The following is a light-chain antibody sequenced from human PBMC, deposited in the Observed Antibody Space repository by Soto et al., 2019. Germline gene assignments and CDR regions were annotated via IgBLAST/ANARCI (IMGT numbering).Light chain of an antibody. CDR1: SCNIGAGYD. J-gene: IGLJ2*01. CDR3: RSYDSNRSVV. CDR2: GNS. Sequence: QSVLTQPPSVSGAPGQTVTISCTGSSCNIGAGYDVHWYQQLPGTAPKLLIYGNSNRPSGVPDRFSGSKSGTSASLAITGLQAEDEADYYCRSYDSNRSVVFGGGTKLTVL. V-gene: IGLV1-40*01.